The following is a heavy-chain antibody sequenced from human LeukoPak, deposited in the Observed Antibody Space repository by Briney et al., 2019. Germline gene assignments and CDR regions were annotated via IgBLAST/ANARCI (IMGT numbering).Heavy chain of an antibody. CDR3: ARDHAYYYGSGSYYGLYYFDY. V-gene: IGHV1-46*01. Sequence: GASVKVSCKASGYTFTSYYMHWVRQAPGQGLEWMGIINPSGGSTSYAQKFQGRVTMTRDMSTSTVYMELSSLRSEDTAVYYCARDHAYYYGSGSYYGLYYFDYWGQGTLVTVSS. D-gene: IGHD3-10*01. CDR1: GYTFTSYY. J-gene: IGHJ4*02. CDR2: INPSGGST.